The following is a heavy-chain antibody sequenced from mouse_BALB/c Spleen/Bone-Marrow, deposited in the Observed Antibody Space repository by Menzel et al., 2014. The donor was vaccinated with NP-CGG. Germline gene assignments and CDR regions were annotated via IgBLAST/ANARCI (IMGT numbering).Heavy chain of an antibody. CDR3: VRDGDYRYAY. CDR2: ISDGGTYT. Sequence: EVKLEESGGGLVKPGGSLKLSCAAPGFTFSDYYIYWVRQTPEKRLEWVATISDGGTYTYYPDTVKGRFTISRDNAKNNLYLQMSGLKSEDTAMYYCVRDGDYRYAYWGQGTLVTVSA. CDR1: GFTFSDYY. D-gene: IGHD2-14*01. V-gene: IGHV5-4*02. J-gene: IGHJ3*01.